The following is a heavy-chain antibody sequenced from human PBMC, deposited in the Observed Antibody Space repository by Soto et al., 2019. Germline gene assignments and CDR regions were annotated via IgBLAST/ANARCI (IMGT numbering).Heavy chain of an antibody. J-gene: IGHJ6*02. CDR1: DNTFTHYG. Sequence: SVKVSCKSSDNTFTHYGINWVRQAPGQGLEWMGWISGYNGNTKYAQKFQDRVTMTADTSTRTAFMEVRSLTSDDTGVYFCAATGGNYFGLDVWGQGTTVTVSS. CDR3: AATGGNYFGLDV. D-gene: IGHD2-8*02. CDR2: ISGYNGNT. V-gene: IGHV1-18*01.